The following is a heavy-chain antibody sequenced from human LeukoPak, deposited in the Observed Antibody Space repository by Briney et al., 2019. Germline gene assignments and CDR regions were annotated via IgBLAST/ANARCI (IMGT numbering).Heavy chain of an antibody. D-gene: IGHD6-19*01. CDR1: GFTFSSYE. J-gene: IGHJ5*02. CDR3: ARDHSSSGWYEAWFDP. Sequence: PGGSLRLSCAASGFTFSSYEMNWVRQAPGKGLEWVSYISSGGSTIYYADSVKGRFTISRDNAKNSLYLQMNSLRAEDTAVYYCARDHSSSGWYEAWFDPWGQGTLVTVSS. V-gene: IGHV3-48*03. CDR2: ISSGGSTI.